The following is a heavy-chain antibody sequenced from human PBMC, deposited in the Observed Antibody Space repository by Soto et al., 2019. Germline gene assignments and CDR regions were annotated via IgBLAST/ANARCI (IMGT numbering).Heavy chain of an antibody. V-gene: IGHV1-18*04. D-gene: IGHD2-2*01. CDR3: VGDPKYFRVNGNWFDS. J-gene: IGHJ5*01. Sequence: ASVKVSCKASGYTSADFGISWVRQAPGQGLEWMGWVSGNNGASNPAPKVQGRITMTLDTSTGVSYMALRSLRSDDTAIYYCVGDPKYFRVNGNWFDSWGQGTLVTVSS. CDR2: VSGNNGAS. CDR1: GYTSADFG.